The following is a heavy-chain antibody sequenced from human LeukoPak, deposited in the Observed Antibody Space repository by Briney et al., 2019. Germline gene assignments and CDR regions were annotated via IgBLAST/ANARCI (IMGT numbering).Heavy chain of an antibody. CDR1: KYSISSGHY. CDR2: IHHSGNT. CDR3: VLYGYSYDGFDI. Sequence: PSETLSLTCTVSKYSISSGHYWGWVRPPPGKGLEWIGNIHHSGNTNANPSLKSRFIMTVDTSKNQLYLKLTSVTAADTAVYYCVLYGYSYDGFDIWGQGTMVIVSS. J-gene: IGHJ3*02. V-gene: IGHV4-38-2*02. D-gene: IGHD5-18*01.